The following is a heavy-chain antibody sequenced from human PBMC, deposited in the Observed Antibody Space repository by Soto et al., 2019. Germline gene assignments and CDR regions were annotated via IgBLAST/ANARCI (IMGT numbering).Heavy chain of an antibody. J-gene: IGHJ4*02. CDR1: GGTFSSYS. D-gene: IGHD3-16*01. Sequence: QVQRVQSGAEVKKPGSSVKVSCKASGGTFSSYSINWVRQAPGQGLEWMGEIIPIFGTANYAQKFQGRVTIAADESTSTHYMELISLTDEDTDLYYCARDWGRHSGGIDYCGQGTLVTVSS. V-gene: IGHV1-69*01. CDR2: IIPIFGTA. CDR3: ARDWGRHSGGIDY.